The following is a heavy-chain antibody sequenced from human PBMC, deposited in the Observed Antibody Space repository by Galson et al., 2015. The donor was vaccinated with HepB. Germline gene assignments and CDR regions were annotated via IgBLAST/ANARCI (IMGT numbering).Heavy chain of an antibody. V-gene: IGHV4-39*01. D-gene: IGHD6-13*01. CDR2: IYYSGSI. Sequence: LSLTCTVSGGSISGSIYYWGWIRQPPGKGLEWIGSIYYSGSIYYNPSLRGRVTISVDTSKKQFSLKLNPVTAADTAVYYCARHQRFRSRNFDYWGQGTLVTVSS. J-gene: IGHJ4*02. CDR1: GGSISGSIYY. CDR3: ARHQRFRSRNFDY.